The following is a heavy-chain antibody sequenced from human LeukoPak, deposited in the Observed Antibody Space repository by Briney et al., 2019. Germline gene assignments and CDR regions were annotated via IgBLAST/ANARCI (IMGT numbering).Heavy chain of an antibody. J-gene: IGHJ4*02. D-gene: IGHD3-16*02. CDR2: INPNSGGT. CDR1: GYTFTGYY. Sequence: ASVKVSCKASGYTFTGYYMHWVRQAPGQGLEWMGRINPNSGGTNYAQKFQGRVTMTRDTSISTAYMELSRLRSDDTAVYYCATEIYDYVWGSYRYCFDYWGQGTLVTVSS. CDR3: ATEIYDYVWGSYRYCFDY. V-gene: IGHV1-2*06.